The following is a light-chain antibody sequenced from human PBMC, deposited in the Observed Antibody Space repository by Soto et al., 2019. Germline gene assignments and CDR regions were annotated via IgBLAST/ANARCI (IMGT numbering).Light chain of an antibody. Sequence: EIVLTQYPGTLSLSPGERATLSCRASQSVNSNYLAWYQQKPGQAPRPLIYGASSRATGIPDRFSGSGAGTDFTLTISRLESEDFAVYYCQQYGSSPWTFGQGTKVEIK. CDR2: GAS. V-gene: IGKV3-20*01. CDR3: QQYGSSPWT. J-gene: IGKJ1*01. CDR1: QSVNSNY.